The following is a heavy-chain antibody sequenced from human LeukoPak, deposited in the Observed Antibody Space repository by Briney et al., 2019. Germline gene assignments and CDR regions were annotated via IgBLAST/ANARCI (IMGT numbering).Heavy chain of an antibody. CDR1: GGSISSGSYY. D-gene: IGHD5-18*01. CDR3: ARGHKSAAVGTQDAFDI. CDR2: IYTSGST. Sequence: SQTLSLTCTVSGGSISSGSYYWSWIRQPAGKGLEWIGRIYTSGSTNYNPSLKSRVTISVDTSKNQFSLKLSSVTAADTAVYYCARGHKSAAVGTQDAFDIWGQGTMVTVSS. V-gene: IGHV4-61*02. J-gene: IGHJ3*02.